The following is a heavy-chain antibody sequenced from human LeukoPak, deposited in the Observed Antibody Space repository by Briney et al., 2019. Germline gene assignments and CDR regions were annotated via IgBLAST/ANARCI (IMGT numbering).Heavy chain of an antibody. J-gene: IGHJ6*03. Sequence: GGSLRPSCAASGFTFSSYEMNWVRQAPGKGLEWVSYISSSGSTIYYADSVKGRFTISRDNAKNSLYLQMNSLRAEDTAVYYCALRFGEFFLDYYYMDVWGKGTTVTISS. CDR3: ALRFGEFFLDYYYMDV. CDR2: ISSSGSTI. V-gene: IGHV3-48*03. CDR1: GFTFSSYE. D-gene: IGHD3-10*01.